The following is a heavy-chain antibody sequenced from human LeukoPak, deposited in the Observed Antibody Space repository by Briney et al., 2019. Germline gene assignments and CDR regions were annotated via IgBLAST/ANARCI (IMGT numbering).Heavy chain of an antibody. D-gene: IGHD3-10*01. CDR1: GGSISSYY. Sequence: SETLSLTCTVSGGSISSYYWSWIRQPPGKGLEWIGYIYYSGSTNYNPSLKSRVTISVDTSKNQFSLKLSSVTAADTAVYYCATDNSYGSGSYYTWGQGTLVTVSS. CDR2: IYYSGST. V-gene: IGHV4-59*01. J-gene: IGHJ4*02. CDR3: ATDNSYGSGSYYT.